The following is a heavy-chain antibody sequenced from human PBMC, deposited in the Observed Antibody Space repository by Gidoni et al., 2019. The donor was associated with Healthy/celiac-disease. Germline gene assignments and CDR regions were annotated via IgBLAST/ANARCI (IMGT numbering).Heavy chain of an antibody. CDR3: ARDPRIAVAGTGWFDP. CDR1: GGTFSSCA. D-gene: IGHD6-19*01. J-gene: IGHJ5*02. V-gene: IGHV1-69*04. CDR2: IIPILGIA. Sequence: QVQLVQSGAEVKKPGSSVKVSCKASGGTFSSCAISWVRQAPGQGLEWRGRIIPILGIANYAQKFQGRVTITADKSTSTAYMELSSLRSEDTAVYYCARDPRIAVAGTGWFDPWGQGTLVTVSS.